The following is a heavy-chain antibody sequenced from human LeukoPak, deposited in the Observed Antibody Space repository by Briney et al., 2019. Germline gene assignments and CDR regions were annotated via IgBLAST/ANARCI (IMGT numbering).Heavy chain of an antibody. D-gene: IGHD3-22*01. Sequence: PSETLSLTCTVSGGSINTPNYYWGWIRQTPGKGLEWIGNIFYSGGTYYSPSLTSRVTISLDTSRNQFSLKLTSVAAADTALYHCARVHYYDASDYSTSNWFDPWGQGTLVTVSS. CDR2: IFYSGGT. V-gene: IGHV4-39*07. J-gene: IGHJ5*02. CDR3: ARVHYYDASDYSTSNWFDP. CDR1: GGSINTPNYY.